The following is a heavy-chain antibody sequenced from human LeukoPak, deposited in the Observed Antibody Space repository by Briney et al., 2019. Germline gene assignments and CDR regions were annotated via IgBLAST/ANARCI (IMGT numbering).Heavy chain of an antibody. Sequence: GGSLRLSCAASGITFRNYWMAWVRQAPGKGLEWVANIKPDGSDKYYVESVKGRFTISRDNAKNSVYLQMNSLRAEDTAVYYCARSAPGQFSVTAVAYFDYWGQGTLVTVSS. CDR1: GITFRNYW. CDR2: IKPDGSDK. J-gene: IGHJ4*02. CDR3: ARSAPGQFSVTAVAYFDY. V-gene: IGHV3-7*01. D-gene: IGHD6-19*01.